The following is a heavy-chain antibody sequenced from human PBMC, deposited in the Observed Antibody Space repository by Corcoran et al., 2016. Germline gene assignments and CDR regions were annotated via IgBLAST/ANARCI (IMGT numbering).Heavy chain of an antibody. CDR1: GYTFTSYY. CDR3: AGRVPDYYYGMDV. CDR2: INPSGGST. V-gene: IGHV1-46*01. Sequence: QVQLVQSGAEVKKPGASVKVSCKASGYTFTSYYMHWVRQAPGQGLEWMGIINPSGGSTSYAQKFQGRVTMTRDTSTSTVYMELSSLRSEDTAVYYCAGRVPDYYYGMDVWGQGTTVTVSS. D-gene: IGHD1-1*01. J-gene: IGHJ6*02.